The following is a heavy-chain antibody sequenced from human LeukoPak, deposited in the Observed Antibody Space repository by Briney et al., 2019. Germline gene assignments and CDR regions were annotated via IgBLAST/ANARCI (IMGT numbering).Heavy chain of an antibody. CDR2: IYSDGTT. D-gene: IGHD1-14*01. V-gene: IGHV3-53*01. Sequence: PGGSLRLSCAASGFTVSSNYMSWVRQAPGKGLEWVSLIYSDGTTVYADSVKGRFTISRDNPKNTLYLQMNSLRVEGTAVYYCVRDSGHTGTFDIWGQGTMVTVSS. J-gene: IGHJ3*02. CDR3: VRDSGHTGTFDI. CDR1: GFTVSSNY.